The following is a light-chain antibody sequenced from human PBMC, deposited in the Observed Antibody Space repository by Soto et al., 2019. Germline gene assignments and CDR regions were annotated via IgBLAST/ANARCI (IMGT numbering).Light chain of an antibody. CDR3: QKYNSAPPWT. CDR2: AAT. J-gene: IGKJ1*01. Sequence: DIPMTQSPSSLSASVGDRVTITCRASQGISNYLAWYQQKPGKAPKLLIYAATTLQSGVPSRFSGSGSGTDFTLTISSLQPEDVVTYYCQKYNSAPPWTFGEGTKVEIK. V-gene: IGKV1-27*01. CDR1: QGISNY.